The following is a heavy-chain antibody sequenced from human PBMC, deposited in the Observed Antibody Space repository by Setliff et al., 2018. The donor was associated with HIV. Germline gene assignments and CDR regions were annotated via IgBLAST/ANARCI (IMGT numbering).Heavy chain of an antibody. CDR1: GGSFSGYY. Sequence: SETLSLTCAVYGGSFSGYYWSWNRQPPGKGLEWIGEINHSGRTNYNPSLKSRVTISVDTSKNQFSLKLSSVTAADTAVYYCARHDGTYCGGDCYLLGYFDLWGRGTLVTVSS. D-gene: IGHD2-21*02. CDR3: ARHDGTYCGGDCYLLGYFDL. J-gene: IGHJ2*01. V-gene: IGHV4-34*01. CDR2: INHSGRT.